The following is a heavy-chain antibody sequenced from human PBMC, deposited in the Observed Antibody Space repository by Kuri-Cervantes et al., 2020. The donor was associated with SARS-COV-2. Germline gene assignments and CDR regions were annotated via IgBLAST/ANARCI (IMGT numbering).Heavy chain of an antibody. V-gene: IGHV1-69*13. CDR1: GGTFSSYA. CDR3: ATYSPYYYYGMDV. CDR2: IIPIFGTA. J-gene: IGHJ6*02. Sequence: SVKVSCKASGGTFSSYAISWVRQAPGQGLEWMGGIIPIFGTANCAQKFQGRVTITADESTSTAYMELSSLRSEDTAVYYCATYSPYYYYGMDVWGQGTTVTVSS. D-gene: IGHD2-15*01.